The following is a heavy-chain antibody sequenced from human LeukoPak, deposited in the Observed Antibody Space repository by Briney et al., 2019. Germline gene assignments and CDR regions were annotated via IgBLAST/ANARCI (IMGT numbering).Heavy chain of an antibody. CDR2: ISSSGSTI. CDR1: GFTFSSYE. D-gene: IGHD2-21*02. Sequence: GGSLRLSCAASGFTFSSYEMNWVRQAPGKGLEWVSYISSSGSTIYYADSVKGRFTISRDNAKNSLYLQMNSLRAEDTAVYYCARASDIVVVTATWGSFDYWGQGTLVTVSS. J-gene: IGHJ4*02. CDR3: ARASDIVVVTATWGSFDY. V-gene: IGHV3-48*03.